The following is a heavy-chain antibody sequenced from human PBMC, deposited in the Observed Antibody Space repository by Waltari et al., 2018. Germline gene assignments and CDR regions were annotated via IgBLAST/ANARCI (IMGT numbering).Heavy chain of an antibody. D-gene: IGHD3-9*01. J-gene: IGHJ3*02. CDR1: GYPFTGYS. Sequence: QVQLVQSGAEVKKPGASVQVSCKASGYPFTGYSMHWVRQAPGQGLEWMGWINPYSGGTNYAQKFQGRVTMTRDTSISTAYMELSRLRSDDTAVYYCARDQYDILTGYNGHDAFDIWGQGTMVTVSS. CDR2: INPYSGGT. CDR3: ARDQYDILTGYNGHDAFDI. V-gene: IGHV1-2*02.